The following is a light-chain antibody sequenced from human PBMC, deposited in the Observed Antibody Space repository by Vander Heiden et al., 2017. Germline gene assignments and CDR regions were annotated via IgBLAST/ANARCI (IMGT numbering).Light chain of an antibody. V-gene: IGLV2-14*01. CDR2: YVS. CDR1: SSDVGVCNY. Sequence: QSALTQPASVSGSPGQSITISCTGTSSDVGVCNYVSWYHQHPGKAPNLMLYYVSDRRSGVSLRFSASTSGDTASLTISVLQAEDEADYYCSSYTSSSTLGVVFGGGTKLTVL. CDR3: SSYTSSSTLGVV. J-gene: IGLJ2*01.